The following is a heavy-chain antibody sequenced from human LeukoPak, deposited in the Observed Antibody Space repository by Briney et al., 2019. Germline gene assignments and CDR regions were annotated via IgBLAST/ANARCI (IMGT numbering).Heavy chain of an antibody. D-gene: IGHD1-26*01. CDR2: ISWNSGSI. J-gene: IGHJ4*02. CDR1: GFTFDDYA. V-gene: IGHV3-9*01. CDR3: ARDRETYSGRPLDY. Sequence: GGSLRLSCAASGFTFDDYAMHWVRQAPGKGLEWVSGISWNSGSIGYADSVKGRFTISRDNAKNSLYLQMNSLRAEDTAVYYCARDRETYSGRPLDYWGQGTLVTVSS.